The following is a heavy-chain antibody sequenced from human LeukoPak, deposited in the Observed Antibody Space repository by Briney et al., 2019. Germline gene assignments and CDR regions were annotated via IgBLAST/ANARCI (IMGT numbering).Heavy chain of an antibody. D-gene: IGHD3-16*01. CDR2: IKHDGSET. Sequence: GGSLRLSCAASGFTFSNIWMSWVRQAPEKGLEWVANIKHDGSETNYVDSVKGRFTISRDNAKNSLHLQMNSLRAEDTAVYYCAKNGGPHGMDVWGQGTTVTVSS. J-gene: IGHJ6*02. CDR1: GFTFSNIW. CDR3: AKNGGPHGMDV. V-gene: IGHV3-7*02.